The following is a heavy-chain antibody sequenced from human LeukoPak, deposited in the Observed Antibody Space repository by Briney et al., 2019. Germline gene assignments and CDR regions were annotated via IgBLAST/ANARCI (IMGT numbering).Heavy chain of an antibody. D-gene: IGHD1-26*01. CDR3: ARGGSYLSAFDI. CDR1: GFTGRSNY. CDR2: IYGGGSV. V-gene: IGHV3-53*01. J-gene: IGHJ3*02. Sequence: QPWGSLRLSCAASGFTGRSNYMSWGCQAPGKGLEWVSIIYGGGSVFYADSVKGRFTISRDNSKNTLYLQRNSLRGEDTAVYYCARGGSYLSAFDIWGQGTMVTVSS.